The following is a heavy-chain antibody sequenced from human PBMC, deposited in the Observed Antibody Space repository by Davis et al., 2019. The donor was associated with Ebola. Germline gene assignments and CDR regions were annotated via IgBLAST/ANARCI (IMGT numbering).Heavy chain of an antibody. CDR3: ARHSSVATREGSDY. CDR1: GYNFSYRW. Sequence: PGGSLRLSCKGSGYNFSYRWIAWVRQMPGKGLEWMGIIYPEDSDTRYSPSLQGQVTISADKSTSTAYLQWSSLEASDTAIYYCARHSSVATREGSDYWGQGTLVTVSS. CDR2: IYPEDSDT. J-gene: IGHJ4*02. D-gene: IGHD6-6*01. V-gene: IGHV5-51*01.